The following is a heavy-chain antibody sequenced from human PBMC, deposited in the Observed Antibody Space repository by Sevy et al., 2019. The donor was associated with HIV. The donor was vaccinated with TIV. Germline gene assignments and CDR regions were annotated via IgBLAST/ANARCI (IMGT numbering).Heavy chain of an antibody. D-gene: IGHD2-15*01. CDR2: ISSSSSTI. J-gene: IGHJ3*02. V-gene: IGHV3-48*02. CDR1: GFTFSSYS. CDR3: AGPYCSGGSCYHDAFDI. Sequence: GGSLRLSCAASGFTFSSYSMNWVRQAPGKGLEWVSYISSSSSTIYYEDSLKGGFTISRDNAKNSLYLQMNSLRDEDTAVYYCAGPYCSGGSCYHDAFDIWGQGTMVTVSS.